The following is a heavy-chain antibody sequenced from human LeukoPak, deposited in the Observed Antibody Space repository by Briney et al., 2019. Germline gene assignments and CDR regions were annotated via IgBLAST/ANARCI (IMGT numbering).Heavy chain of an antibody. CDR2: INPTGGST. CDR1: GFPLTGYS. D-gene: IGHD4-17*01. J-gene: IGHJ4*02. CDR3: ARAGIYGDCLDY. Sequence: ASVTVSCKASGFPLTGYSIQWVRQAPGQGLEWMGIINPTGGSTSYAQKFQGRVTMTRDASTSTVYMEVSGLRSEDTAVYHCARAGIYGDCLDYWGQGTLVTVSS. V-gene: IGHV1-46*01.